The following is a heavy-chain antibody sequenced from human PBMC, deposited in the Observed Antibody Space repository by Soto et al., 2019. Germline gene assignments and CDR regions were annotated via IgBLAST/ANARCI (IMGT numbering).Heavy chain of an antibody. V-gene: IGHV5-51*01. D-gene: IGHD5-12*01. Sequence: GESLKISCNGSGYSFTSYWIGWVRQMPGKGLEWMGIIYPGDSDTRYSPSFQGQVTISADKSISTAYLQWSSLKASDTAMYYCARVVATTYRGYYFDYWGQGTLVTVSS. CDR1: GYSFTSYW. CDR3: ARVVATTYRGYYFDY. J-gene: IGHJ4*02. CDR2: IYPGDSDT.